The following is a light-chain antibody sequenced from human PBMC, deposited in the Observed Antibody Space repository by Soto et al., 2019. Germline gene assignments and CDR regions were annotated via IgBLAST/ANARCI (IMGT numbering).Light chain of an antibody. J-gene: IGLJ1*01. V-gene: IGLV2-14*03. Sequence: SALTQPASVSGSPGQSISISCTGSISDVGGSNYVSWYQQHPGKAPKLLIYGVTGRPSGISDRFSGSKSGTTASLTISGLQAVFVDDSYCTSLSGSTILVFG. CDR3: TSLSGSTILV. CDR1: ISDVGGSNY. CDR2: GVT.